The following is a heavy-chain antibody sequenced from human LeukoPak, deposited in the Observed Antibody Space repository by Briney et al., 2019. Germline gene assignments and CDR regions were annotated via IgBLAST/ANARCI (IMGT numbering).Heavy chain of an antibody. CDR3: ARDTSMLKFDL. CDR1: GYTFANYG. D-gene: IGHD5-18*01. CDR2: INPNSGAT. Sequence: ASVKVSRKSSGYTFANYGISWVRQAPGQGLEWMGWINPNSGATNYAQKFQGRVTMTRDTSLSTGYMELSRLRSDDTAMYYCARDTSMLKFDLWGRGTLVTVSS. V-gene: IGHV1-2*02. J-gene: IGHJ2*01.